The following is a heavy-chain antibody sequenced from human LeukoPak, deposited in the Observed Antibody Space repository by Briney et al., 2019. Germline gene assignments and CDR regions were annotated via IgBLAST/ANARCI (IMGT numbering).Heavy chain of an antibody. J-gene: IGHJ4*02. CDR1: GGTFSSYA. CDR2: IIPILGIA. D-gene: IGHD1-26*01. CDR3: ARESGGSYSPGYDY. Sequence: SVKVSCKASGGTFSSYAISWVRHAPGQGLEWMGRIIPILGIANYAQKFQGRVTITADKSTSTAYMELSSLRSEDTAVYYCARESGGSYSPGYDYWGQGTLVTVSS. V-gene: IGHV1-69*04.